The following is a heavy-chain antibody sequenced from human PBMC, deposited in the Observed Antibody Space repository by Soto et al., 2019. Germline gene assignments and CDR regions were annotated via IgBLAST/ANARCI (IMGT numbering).Heavy chain of an antibody. CDR1: GGSISSGGYS. CDR2: IYHSGYT. CDR3: AGAHYGDYGYGMDV. Sequence: QLQLQESGSGLVKPSQTLSLTCAVSGGSISSGGYSWSWIRQPPGKGLEWIGYIYHSGYTYYNPSLKSRVTISVDRSTDQFSLKLSSVTAADTAVYYCAGAHYGDYGYGMDVWGQGTTVTVSS. J-gene: IGHJ6*02. D-gene: IGHD4-17*01. V-gene: IGHV4-30-2*01.